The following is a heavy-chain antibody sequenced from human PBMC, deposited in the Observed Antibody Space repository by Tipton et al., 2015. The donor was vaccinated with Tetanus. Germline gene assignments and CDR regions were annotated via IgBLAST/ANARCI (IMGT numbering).Heavy chain of an antibody. CDR2: IYESGDT. Sequence: TLSLTCTVSGGSIRGGTFYWGWIRQPPGEGLEWIGSIYESGDTYYIPSLKSRVTISVDTSKNQFSLNLNSMAAADTGVYYCARHQSGYFTPFDYWGQGNLVTVSS. J-gene: IGHJ4*02. CDR3: ARHQSGYFTPFDY. D-gene: IGHD3-3*01. V-gene: IGHV4-39*01. CDR1: GGSIRGGTFY.